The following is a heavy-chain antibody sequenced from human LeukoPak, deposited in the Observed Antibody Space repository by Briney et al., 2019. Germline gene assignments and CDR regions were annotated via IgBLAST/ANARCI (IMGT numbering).Heavy chain of an antibody. D-gene: IGHD7-27*01. V-gene: IGHV1-2*06. CDR1: GYTVSDYF. Sequence: ASVKVSCKASGYTVSDYFIHWVRQAPGQGLELMGRINPNSGGTEYAQNFQGRVTMTRDTSISASYMELNRLTSDDTAVYYCARDLSTTSNWELDYWGQGTLVTVSS. CDR3: ARDLSTTSNWELDY. CDR2: INPNSGGT. J-gene: IGHJ4*02.